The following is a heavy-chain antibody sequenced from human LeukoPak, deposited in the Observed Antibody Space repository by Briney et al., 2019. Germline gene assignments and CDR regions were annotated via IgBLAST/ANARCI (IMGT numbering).Heavy chain of an antibody. CDR1: GGSISSYY. D-gene: IGHD2-2*02. Sequence: SETLSLTCTVSGGSISSYYWSWIRQPAGKGLEWIGRIYTSGSTNYNPSLKSRVTMSVDTSKNQFSLKLSSVTAADTAVYYCARGAYCSSTSCYTGGDAFDIWGQGAMVTVSS. CDR2: IYTSGST. J-gene: IGHJ3*02. CDR3: ARGAYCSSTSCYTGGDAFDI. V-gene: IGHV4-4*07.